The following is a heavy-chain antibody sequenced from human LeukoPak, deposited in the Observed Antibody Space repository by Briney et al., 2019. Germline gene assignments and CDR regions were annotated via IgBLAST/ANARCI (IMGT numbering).Heavy chain of an antibody. J-gene: IGHJ5*02. CDR2: ISSSSSYI. Sequence: GGSLRLSCAASGFTFSSYTMNWVRQAPGKGLEWVSSISSSSSYIYYADSVKGRFTISRDNSKNTLYLQMNSLRAGDTAVYFCASGKYRYGDNWFDPWGQGTLVTVSS. CDR1: GFTFSSYT. CDR3: ASGKYRYGDNWFDP. D-gene: IGHD5-18*01. V-gene: IGHV3-21*01.